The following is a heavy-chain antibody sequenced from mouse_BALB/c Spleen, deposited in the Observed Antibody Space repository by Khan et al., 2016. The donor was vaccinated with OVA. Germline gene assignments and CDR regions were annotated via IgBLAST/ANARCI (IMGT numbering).Heavy chain of an antibody. CDR2: IYPSDSYT. J-gene: IGHJ2*01. D-gene: IGHD2-13*01. Sequence: QVQLQQPGAELVRPGASVNLSCKASGYTFTNYWINWVKQRPGRGLEWIGNIYPSDSYTNYNQKFKDRATLTVDKSSSTVYMQLSSPTSEDSAVYYCTRGDPGNFDYWGQGTTLTVSS. CDR3: TRGDPGNFDY. CDR1: GYTFTNYW. V-gene: IGHV1-69*02.